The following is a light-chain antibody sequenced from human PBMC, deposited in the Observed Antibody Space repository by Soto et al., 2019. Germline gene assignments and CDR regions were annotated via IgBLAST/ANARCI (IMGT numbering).Light chain of an antibody. V-gene: IGKV3-15*01. Sequence: EIVMTQSPATLSVSPGERATLSCRASQSVRSNLAWYQQKPGQAPRLLIYGASTRATGIPARFSGSASGTEFTLTISSLQSEDFAVYYCQQYNNWPPWLSFGGGNKVEIK. CDR3: QQYNNWPPWLS. J-gene: IGKJ4*01. CDR1: QSVRSN. CDR2: GAS.